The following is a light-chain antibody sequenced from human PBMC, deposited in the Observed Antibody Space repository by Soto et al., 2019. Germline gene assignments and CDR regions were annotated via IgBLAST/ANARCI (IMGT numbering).Light chain of an antibody. CDR2: DDN. CDR1: SSDIGAYNF. CDR3: SSWTTSATKI. V-gene: IGLV2-14*03. J-gene: IGLJ2*01. Sequence: QSALTQPASVSGSPGQSITISCTGTSSDIGAYNFVSWYQQHPGKAPKLMLYDDNIRPSGVSNRFSGSKSANTASLTISGLQAEAEADYYCSSWTTSATKIFGGGTKVTVL.